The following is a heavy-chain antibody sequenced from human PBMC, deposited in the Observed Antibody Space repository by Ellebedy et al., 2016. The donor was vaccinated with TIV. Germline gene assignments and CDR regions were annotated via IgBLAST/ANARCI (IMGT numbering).Heavy chain of an antibody. V-gene: IGHV3-53*04. J-gene: IGHJ4*02. CDR2: IYSGGST. D-gene: IGHD6-19*01. Sequence: GESLKISXAASGFTVSSNYMSWVRQAPGKGLEWVSVIYSGGSTYFADSVKGRFTISRHNSKNTLYLQMNSLRSEDTAVYYCVRMGAVAGDYWGQGTLVTVSS. CDR3: VRMGAVAGDY. CDR1: GFTVSSNY.